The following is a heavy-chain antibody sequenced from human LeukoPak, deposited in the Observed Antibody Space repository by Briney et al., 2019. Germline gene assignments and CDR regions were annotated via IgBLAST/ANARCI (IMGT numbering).Heavy chain of an antibody. CDR2: IDNSGLT. CDR3: AKGPYGAGSYGVDY. V-gene: IGHV4-4*07. J-gene: IGHJ4*02. D-gene: IGHD3-10*01. CDR1: GGSMSTYY. Sequence: SETLSLTCTVSGGSMSTYYWSWIRQPAGKGLEWIGRIDNSGLTNYNPSLKSRVTMSVDTSKNHVSLKMSSVTAADTAVYYCAKGPYGAGSYGVDYWGQGTLVTVSS.